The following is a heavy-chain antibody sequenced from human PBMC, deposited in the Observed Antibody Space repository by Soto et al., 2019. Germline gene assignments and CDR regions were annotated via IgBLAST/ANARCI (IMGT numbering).Heavy chain of an antibody. Sequence: GGSLRLSCAASGFTFSVHSMNWVRRAPGKGLEWVSYISSTSSARYYADSVRGRFTISRDNAKYSLYLQMNSLTDEDTAVYYCARDPDIYYGMDVWGQGTTVTVSS. CDR1: GFTFSVHS. CDR2: ISSTSSAR. J-gene: IGHJ6*02. V-gene: IGHV3-48*02. D-gene: IGHD3-9*01. CDR3: ARDPDIYYGMDV.